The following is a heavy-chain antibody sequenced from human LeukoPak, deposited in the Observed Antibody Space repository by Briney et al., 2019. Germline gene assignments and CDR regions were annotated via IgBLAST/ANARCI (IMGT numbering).Heavy chain of an antibody. CDR3: ADRFCSGGSCYSTLAEYFQY. Sequence: GASAKVSCKASGGTFSNYAISWLRQAPGQGLERMGGIIPIFAITNYPQKFQGRVTITADESTSTAYMELSSLTSEDTAVYYCADRFCSGGSCYSTLAEYFQYWGQGTLVIVSS. CDR2: IIPIFAIT. J-gene: IGHJ1*01. CDR1: GGTFSNYA. V-gene: IGHV1-69*13. D-gene: IGHD2-15*01.